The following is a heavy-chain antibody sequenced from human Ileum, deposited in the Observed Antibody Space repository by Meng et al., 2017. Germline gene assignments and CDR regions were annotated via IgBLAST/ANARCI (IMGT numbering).Heavy chain of an antibody. CDR3: ARDRQWVFDY. CDR1: GYTFTTFG. V-gene: IGHV1-18*01. D-gene: IGHD6-19*01. Sequence: QVQLVQAGIEVQTLRASVKVSCKPSGYTFTTFGISWVRQAPGQGLEWMGWIDPGNGNRNFAQKFQDRITLTTDTTTTTAYMELRSLGSDDTAIFYCARDRQWVFDYWGQGTLVTVSS. J-gene: IGHJ4*02. CDR2: IDPGNGNR.